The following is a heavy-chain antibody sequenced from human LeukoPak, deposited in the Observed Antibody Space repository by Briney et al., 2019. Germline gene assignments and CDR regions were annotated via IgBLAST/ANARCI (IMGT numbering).Heavy chain of an antibody. J-gene: IGHJ4*02. CDR3: ARAGGFYRPLDY. V-gene: IGHV4-4*02. Sequence: SETLSLTCDVSGGSVTSTNWWTWVRQPSGKGLEWIGEVHLDGRTNYNPSLKSRLIMSVDLPENHFSLKLTSVTAADTAVYYFARAGGFYRPLDYSGQGTLVTVSS. D-gene: IGHD3-3*01. CDR2: VHLDGRT. CDR1: GGSVTSTNW.